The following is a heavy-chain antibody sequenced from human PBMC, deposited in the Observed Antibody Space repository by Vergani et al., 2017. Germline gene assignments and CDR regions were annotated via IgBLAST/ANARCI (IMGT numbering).Heavy chain of an antibody. J-gene: IGHJ5*02. CDR1: GGSFSGYY. CDR2: IYTSGST. CDR3: ARTAIRGWFDP. V-gene: IGHV4-59*10. Sequence: QVQLQQWGAGLLKPSETLSLTCAVYGGSFSGYYWSWIRQPAGKGLEWIGRIYTSGSTNYNPSLKSRVTISVDTSKNQFSLKLSSVTAADTAVYYCARTAIRGWFDPWGQGTLVTVSS.